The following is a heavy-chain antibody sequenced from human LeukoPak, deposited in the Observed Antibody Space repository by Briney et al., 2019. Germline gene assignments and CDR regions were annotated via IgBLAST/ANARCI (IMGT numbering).Heavy chain of an antibody. Sequence: GGSLRLSCTASGFTVSSNYMSWVRQAPGKGLEWVSVIRSDGSTNHADSVKGRFTISRDNSKNTVYLQMNNLRAEDTAVYYCVSFYETYWGRGTLVTVSS. CDR2: IRSDGST. V-gene: IGHV3-53*01. CDR3: VSFYETY. J-gene: IGHJ4*02. D-gene: IGHD2/OR15-2a*01. CDR1: GFTVSSNY.